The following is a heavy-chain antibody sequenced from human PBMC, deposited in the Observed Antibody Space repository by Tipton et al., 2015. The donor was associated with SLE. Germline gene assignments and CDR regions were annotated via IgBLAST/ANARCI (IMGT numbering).Heavy chain of an antibody. Sequence: QSGPEVKKPGASVKVSCKASGYTFTTYDINWVRQATGQGLEWMGWMNPHSGNSGSAQKFQGRITMTGDTSINTAHMELSSLTSEDTATYYCARAKWEPDYWGQGTLVTVSS. V-gene: IGHV1-8*02. J-gene: IGHJ4*02. D-gene: IGHD1-26*01. CDR3: ARAKWEPDY. CDR2: MNPHSGNS. CDR1: GYTFTTYD.